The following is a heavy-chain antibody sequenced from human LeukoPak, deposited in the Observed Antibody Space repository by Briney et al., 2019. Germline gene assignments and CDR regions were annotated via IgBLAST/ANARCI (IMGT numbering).Heavy chain of an antibody. CDR3: ARDGAFSIVVVTAISLYYFDY. CDR2: ISYDGSNK. J-gene: IGHJ4*02. V-gene: IGHV3-30-3*01. CDR1: GFTFSSYA. Sequence: GGSLRLSCAASGFTFSSYAVHWVRQAPGKGLEWVAVISYDGSNKYYADSVKGRFTISRDNSKNTLYLQMNSLRAEDTAVYYCARDGAFSIVVVTAISLYYFDYWGQGTLVTVSS. D-gene: IGHD2-21*02.